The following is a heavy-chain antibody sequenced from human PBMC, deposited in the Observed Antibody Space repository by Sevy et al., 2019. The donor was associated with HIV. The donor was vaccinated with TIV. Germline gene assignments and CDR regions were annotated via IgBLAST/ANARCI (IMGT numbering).Heavy chain of an antibody. CDR1: GLTFSSYW. Sequence: GGSLRLSCAASGLTFSSYWMHWVRQAPGKGLVWVSRINGDGSSTSYADSVKGRFTISRDNAKNTLYLQMNSLRAEDTAVYYCARPYGSGSWEAFDIWGQGTMVTVSS. CDR2: INGDGSST. CDR3: ARPYGSGSWEAFDI. V-gene: IGHV3-74*01. D-gene: IGHD3-10*01. J-gene: IGHJ3*02.